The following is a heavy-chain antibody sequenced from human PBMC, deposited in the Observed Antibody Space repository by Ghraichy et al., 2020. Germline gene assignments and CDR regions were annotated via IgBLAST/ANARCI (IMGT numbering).Heavy chain of an antibody. CDR1: GFTFSTYS. J-gene: IGHJ4*02. CDR2: ISSSSSYI. Sequence: GGSLRLSCAASGFTFSTYSMNWVRQAPGKGLEWVSSISSSSSYIYYADSVKGRFTISRDNAKNSLYLQMNSLRAEDTAVYYCARDRSRDYYDSSDYYGYYFDYWGQGTLVTVSS. D-gene: IGHD3-22*01. V-gene: IGHV3-21*01. CDR3: ARDRSRDYYDSSDYYGYYFDY.